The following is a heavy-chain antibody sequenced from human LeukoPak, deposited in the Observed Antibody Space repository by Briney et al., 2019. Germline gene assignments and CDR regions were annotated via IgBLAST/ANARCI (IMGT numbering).Heavy chain of an antibody. Sequence: ASVKVSCKASGYTFTDYFMNWMRQAPGQRLEWMGWINAGNGNTGYAQKFQGRVTMTRNTSISTAYMELSSLRSEDTAVYYCARRGSTGTFDYWGQGTLVTVSS. D-gene: IGHD1-7*01. CDR1: GYTFTDYF. CDR2: INAGNGNT. V-gene: IGHV1/OR15-3*01. J-gene: IGHJ4*02. CDR3: ARRGSTGTFDY.